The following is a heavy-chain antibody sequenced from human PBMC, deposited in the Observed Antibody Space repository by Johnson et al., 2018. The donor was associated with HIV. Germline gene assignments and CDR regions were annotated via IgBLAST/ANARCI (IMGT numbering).Heavy chain of an antibody. J-gene: IGHJ3*02. CDR2: ISWNSGSI. CDR1: GFTFDDYA. CDR3: ARNPLFSAFDI. V-gene: IGHV3-9*01. D-gene: IGHD3-10*02. Sequence: VQLVESGGGLVQPGRSLRLSCAASGFTFDDYAMHWVRQAPGKGLEWVSGISWNSGSIGYADSVKGRFTISRDNAKNSLYLQMNSLRAEDTALYYCARNPLFSAFDIWGQGTMVTVSS.